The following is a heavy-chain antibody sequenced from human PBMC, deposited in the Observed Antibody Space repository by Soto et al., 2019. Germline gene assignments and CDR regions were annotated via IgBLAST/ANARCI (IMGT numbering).Heavy chain of an antibody. D-gene: IGHD6-6*01. Sequence: QVQLVQSGAEEKKPGASVKVSCKASGYTFTGHYMYWVRQAPGQGLEWMGWINPNSGGTTYPQKFQGRVTMTTDTSTSTAYMELSSLRSDDTAVYYCARPWSVAPLMDHWGQGTLVTVSS. CDR1: GYTFTGHY. CDR3: ARPWSVAPLMDH. J-gene: IGHJ4*02. CDR2: INPNSGGT. V-gene: IGHV1-2*02.